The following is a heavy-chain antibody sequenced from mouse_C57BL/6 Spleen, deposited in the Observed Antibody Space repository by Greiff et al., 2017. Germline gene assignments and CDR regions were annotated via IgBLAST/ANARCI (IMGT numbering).Heavy chain of an antibody. D-gene: IGHD3-1*01. Sequence: EVQGVESGAGLVKPGGSLKLSCAASGFTFSSYAMSWVRQTPEKRLEWVATISAGGSYTYYPENVKGRFTISRDNSKNTLYLQMSHLKSEDTAMYYCAGEGAGTAFDYWGQGTTLTVSS. CDR1: GFTFSSYA. J-gene: IGHJ2*01. CDR3: AGEGAGTAFDY. CDR2: ISAGGSYT. V-gene: IGHV5-4*01.